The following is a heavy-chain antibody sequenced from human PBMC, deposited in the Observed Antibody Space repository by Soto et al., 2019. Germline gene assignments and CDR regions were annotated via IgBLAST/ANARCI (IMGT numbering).Heavy chain of an antibody. CDR1: GGTFSSYA. D-gene: IGHD3-16*02. J-gene: IGHJ6*02. CDR2: IIPIFGTA. CDR3: ARDNAVRLSGYYYGMDV. V-gene: IGHV1-69*06. Sequence: SVKVSCKASGGTFSSYAISWVRQAPGQGLEWMGGIIPIFGTANYAQKFQGRVTITADKSTSTAYMELSSLRSEDTAVYYCARDNAVRLSGYYYGMDVWGQGTTVTVSS.